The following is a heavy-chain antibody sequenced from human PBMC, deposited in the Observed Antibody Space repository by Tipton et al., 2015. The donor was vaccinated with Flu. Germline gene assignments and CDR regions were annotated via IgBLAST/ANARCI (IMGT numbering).Heavy chain of an antibody. D-gene: IGHD4-23*01. Sequence: LRLSCTVSGGSISSSSYYWGWIRQPPGKGLEWIGSIYYSGSTYYNPSLKSRVTISVDTSKNQFSLKLSSVTAADTAVYYCARGVVTVDYWGQGTLVTASS. J-gene: IGHJ4*02. CDR3: ARGVVTVDY. CDR2: IYYSGST. CDR1: GGSISSSSYY. V-gene: IGHV4-39*07.